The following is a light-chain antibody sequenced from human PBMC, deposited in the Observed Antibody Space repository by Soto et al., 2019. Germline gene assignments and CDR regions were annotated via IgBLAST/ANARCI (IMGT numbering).Light chain of an antibody. V-gene: IGLV2-14*01. Sequence: QSALTQPASVSGSPGQSITISCSGTSSDVGCYNCVSWYQQHPGKAPKLMIFEVSHRPSGVSNRFSGSKSDNTASLTISGLQAEDEADYYCTTYTSIVLFGGGTKLTVL. J-gene: IGLJ2*01. CDR1: SSDVGCYNC. CDR3: TTYTSIVL. CDR2: EVS.